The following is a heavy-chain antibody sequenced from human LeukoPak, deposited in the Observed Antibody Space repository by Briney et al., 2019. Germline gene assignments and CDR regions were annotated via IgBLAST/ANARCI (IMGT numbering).Heavy chain of an antibody. CDR1: GDSVSSNSAA. D-gene: IGHD7-27*01. CDR2: TYYRSKWYN. Sequence: SQTLSLTCAVSGDSVSSNSAAWTWIRQSPSRGLEWLGRTYYRSKWYNDYAVSVKSRITINPDTSKNQFSLQLNSVTPEDTAVYYCARNNWGSRKGFDYWGQGTLVTVSS. J-gene: IGHJ4*02. CDR3: ARNNWGSRKGFDY. V-gene: IGHV6-1*01.